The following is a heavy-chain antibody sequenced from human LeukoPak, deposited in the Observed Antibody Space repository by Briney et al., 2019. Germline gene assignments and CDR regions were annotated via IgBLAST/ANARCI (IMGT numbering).Heavy chain of an antibody. J-gene: IGHJ4*02. Sequence: SETLSLTCTVSGGSISSYYWSWIRQPPGKGLEWIGYIYYSGSTNYNPSLKSRVTISVDTSKSQCSLKLTSVTAADTAVDYCARGEAMVRGGYFDYWGQGTLVTVSS. CDR2: IYYSGST. D-gene: IGHD3-10*01. CDR1: GGSISSYY. V-gene: IGHV4-59*01. CDR3: ARGEAMVRGGYFDY.